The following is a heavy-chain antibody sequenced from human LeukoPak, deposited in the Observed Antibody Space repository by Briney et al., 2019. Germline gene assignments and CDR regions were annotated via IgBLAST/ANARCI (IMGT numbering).Heavy chain of an antibody. V-gene: IGHV3-74*01. D-gene: IGHD2-15*01. J-gene: IGHJ4*02. CDR2: INNDGSST. CDR1: GFTFSNYW. CDR3: ACYGIAPPY. Sequence: AGSLRLSCVASGFTFSNYWMHWVRQAPGKGLVWVSHINNDGSSTSYADSVKGRFTISRDNAKNTLYLQMNSLRTEDTAVYYCACYGIAPPYWGQGTLVTVSS.